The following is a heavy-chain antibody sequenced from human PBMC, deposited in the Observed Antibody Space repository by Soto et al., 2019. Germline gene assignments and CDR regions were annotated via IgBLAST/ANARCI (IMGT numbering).Heavy chain of an antibody. V-gene: IGHV3-11*01. Sequence: PGGSLRLSCAASGFTFSDYYMSWIRQAPGKGLEWVSYISSSGSTIYYADSVKGRFTISRDNAKNSLYLQMNSLRAEDTAVYYCARSRVSSSRNWFDPWGQGTLVTAPQ. CDR3: ARSRVSSSRNWFDP. CDR1: GFTFSDYY. J-gene: IGHJ5*02. D-gene: IGHD6-13*01. CDR2: ISSSGSTI.